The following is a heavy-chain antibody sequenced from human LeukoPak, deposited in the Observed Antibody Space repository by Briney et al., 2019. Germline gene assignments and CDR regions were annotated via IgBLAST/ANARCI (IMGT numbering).Heavy chain of an antibody. CDR3: ARVNSNNFDY. CDR1: GFTFSTFA. Sequence: PGGSLRLSCAASGFTFSTFAMHWVRQAPGKGLEWVAVISYHGSNEYYADSVKGRFTISRDNSKNTLYLQMNSLRVEDTAVYYCARVNSNNFDYWGQGTLVTVSS. J-gene: IGHJ4*02. V-gene: IGHV3-30-3*01. CDR2: ISYHGSNE. D-gene: IGHD1/OR15-1a*01.